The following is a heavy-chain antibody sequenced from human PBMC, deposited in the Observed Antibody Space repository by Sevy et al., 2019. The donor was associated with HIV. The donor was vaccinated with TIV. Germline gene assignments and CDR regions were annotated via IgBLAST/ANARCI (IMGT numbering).Heavy chain of an antibody. CDR3: ARDDGNYYFHY. Sequence: GGSLRLSCAASGLTFSKYWMGWVRQAPGKGLEWVANIKQDAGQKYYVDSVKGRFTISRDNAKNSLYLQMNSLRAEDTAVCFCARDDGNYYFHYWGQGTLVTVSS. V-gene: IGHV3-7*01. J-gene: IGHJ4*02. CDR2: IKQDAGQK. CDR1: GLTFSKYW. D-gene: IGHD1-7*01.